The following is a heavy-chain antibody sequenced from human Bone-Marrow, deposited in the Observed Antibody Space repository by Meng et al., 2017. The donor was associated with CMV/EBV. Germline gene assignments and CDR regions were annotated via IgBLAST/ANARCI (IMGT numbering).Heavy chain of an antibody. CDR3: ARGISEQLVRHLDY. J-gene: IGHJ4*02. Sequence: SETLSLTCTVSGGSISSSSYYWGWIRQPPGKGLEWIGSIYYSGSTYYNPSLKSRVTISVDTSKNQFSLKLSSVTAADTAVYYCARGISEQLVRHLDYWGQGTLVTVSS. CDR1: GGSISSSSYY. V-gene: IGHV4-39*07. D-gene: IGHD6-6*01. CDR2: IYYSGST.